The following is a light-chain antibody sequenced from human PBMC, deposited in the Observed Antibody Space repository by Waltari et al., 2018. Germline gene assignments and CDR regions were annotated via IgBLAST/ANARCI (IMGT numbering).Light chain of an antibody. CDR1: QGISSY. CDR3: QQLNSYPPFT. CDR2: ASS. V-gene: IGKV1-9*01. J-gene: IGKJ3*01. Sequence: IQLTQSPSSLSASVGDRVTITSRASQGISSYLAWYQKKPGQAPKLLLYASSTLQSGVPSRFSGSGSGTDFTLTISSLQPEDFATYYCQQLNSYPPFTFGPGTKVDIK.